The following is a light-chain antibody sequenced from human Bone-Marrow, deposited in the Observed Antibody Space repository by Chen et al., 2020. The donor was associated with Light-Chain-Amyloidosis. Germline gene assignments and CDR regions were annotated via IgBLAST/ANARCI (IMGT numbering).Light chain of an antibody. CDR3: QQYGTSPLT. CDR1: QTISSNY. Sequence: EIVLKQSPGTLSLSPGEGANLSCRASQTISSNYLTWYQQKFGQAPRLLIYGSSSRATGIPDRFTGSGSGTDFTLTINTLAPEDFAMYYCQQYGTSPLTFGGGTKVEIK. V-gene: IGKV3-20*01. CDR2: GSS. J-gene: IGKJ4*01.